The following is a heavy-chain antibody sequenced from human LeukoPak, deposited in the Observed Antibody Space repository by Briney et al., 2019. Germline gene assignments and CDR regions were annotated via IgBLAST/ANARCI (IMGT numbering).Heavy chain of an antibody. CDR2: IYYSGST. CDR1: SGSICSSSYY. V-gene: IGHV4-39*01. J-gene: IGHJ2*01. D-gene: IGHD2-2*01. Sequence: SETLSLTCTVSSGSICSSSYYWGWIRQHPGKRLECIGSIYYSGSTYYNPSLKSRVTISVDTSKNQFSLKLSSVTAADTAVYYCAAIVVPAAPYWYFDLWGRGTLVTVSS. CDR3: AAIVVPAAPYWYFDL.